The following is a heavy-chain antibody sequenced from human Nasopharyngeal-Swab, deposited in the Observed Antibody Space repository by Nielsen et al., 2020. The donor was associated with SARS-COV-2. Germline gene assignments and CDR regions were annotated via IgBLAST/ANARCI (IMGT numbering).Heavy chain of an antibody. CDR1: GYTFTSYA. Sequence: ASVKVSCKASGYTFTSYAMHWVRQAPGHRLEWMGWINAGNGNTKYSQKFQGRVTITRNTSISTAYMELSSLRSEDTAVYYCARGRIVVVPAAMGAYYYGMDVWGQGTTVTVSS. CDR3: ARGRIVVVPAAMGAYYYGMDV. D-gene: IGHD2-2*01. V-gene: IGHV1-3*01. J-gene: IGHJ6*02. CDR2: INAGNGNT.